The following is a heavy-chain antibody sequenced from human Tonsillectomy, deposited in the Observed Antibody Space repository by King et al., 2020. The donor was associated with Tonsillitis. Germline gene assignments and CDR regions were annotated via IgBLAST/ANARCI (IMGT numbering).Heavy chain of an antibody. V-gene: IGHV3-74*01. CDR1: GFTFSSYW. Sequence: VQLVESGGGLVQPGGSLRLSCAASGFTFSSYWMHWVRQAPGKGLVWVSRINSDGSSTSYADSVKGRFTISRDNAKNTLYLQMNSLRAEDTAVFYCAREGGWSPGFDYWGQGTLVTVSS. D-gene: IGHD6-19*01. J-gene: IGHJ4*02. CDR3: AREGGWSPGFDY. CDR2: INSDGSST.